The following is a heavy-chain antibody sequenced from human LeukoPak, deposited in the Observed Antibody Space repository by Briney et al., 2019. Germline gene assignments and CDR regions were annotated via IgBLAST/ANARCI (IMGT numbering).Heavy chain of an antibody. V-gene: IGHV3-53*01. CDR3: ARDYRYCSSTSCYDYYYYYGMDV. J-gene: IGHJ6*02. D-gene: IGHD2-2*01. CDR2: IYSGGST. CDR1: GFTVSSNY. Sequence: GGSLRLSCAASGFTVSSNYMSWVRQAPGKGLEWASVIYSGGSTYYADSVKGRFTISRDNSKNTLYLQVNSLRAEDTAVYYCARDYRYCSSTSCYDYYYYYGMDVWGQGTTVTVSS.